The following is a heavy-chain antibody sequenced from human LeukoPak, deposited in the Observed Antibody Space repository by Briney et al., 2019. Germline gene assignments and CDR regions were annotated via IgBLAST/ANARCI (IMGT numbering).Heavy chain of an antibody. CDR2: IYYSGST. CDR1: GGSISSYY. Sequence: SETLSLTCTVSGGSISSYYWSWIRQPAGKGLEWIGYIYYSGSTNYNPSLKSRVTISVDTSKNQFSLKLSSVTAADTAVYYCARGGDTMVLLDYWGQGTLVTVSS. J-gene: IGHJ4*02. CDR3: ARGGDTMVLLDY. V-gene: IGHV4-59*01. D-gene: IGHD3-10*01.